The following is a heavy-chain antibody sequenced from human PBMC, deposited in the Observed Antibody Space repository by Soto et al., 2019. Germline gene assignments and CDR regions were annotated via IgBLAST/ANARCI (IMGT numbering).Heavy chain of an antibody. CDR3: ARARATLAAAAIFDC. V-gene: IGHV4-4*02. CDR2: VYRTGST. Sequence: QVQLQESGPGLVKPSGTLSLTCAVSGGSISTSNWWSWVRQPPGKGLEWIGEVYRTGSTNYNPSLESRLTIAVDKSQNQFSLKMTSVTAAATAVYYCARARATLAAAAIFDCWGQGTLVTVSS. J-gene: IGHJ4*02. D-gene: IGHD6-13*01. CDR1: GGSISTSNW.